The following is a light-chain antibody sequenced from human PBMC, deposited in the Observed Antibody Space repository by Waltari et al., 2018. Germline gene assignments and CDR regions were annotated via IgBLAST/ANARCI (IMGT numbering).Light chain of an antibody. CDR3: LSYAGRTAVV. V-gene: IGLV2-23*01. Sequence: QSPLSQPASVSASPGQSITVSCTGTNNDIGTYNLISWYQHYPGKAPKLIIYAATKRPSGISDRFSGSKSGNTASLPISRLQVEDEGDYYCLSYAGRTAVVFGGGTKLTVL. CDR2: AAT. CDR1: NNDIGTYNL. J-gene: IGLJ2*01.